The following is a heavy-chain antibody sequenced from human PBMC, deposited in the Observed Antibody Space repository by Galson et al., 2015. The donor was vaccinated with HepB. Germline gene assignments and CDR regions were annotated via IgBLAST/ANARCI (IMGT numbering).Heavy chain of an antibody. CDR3: YDGHYSGR. V-gene: IGHV3-7*01. J-gene: IGHJ4*02. Sequence: SLRLSCAASGFTFHNYWMNWVRHTPGKGLEWVASMKQDGGEKHYLDAVRGRFTIPGDAATNSLLLQMNSLRAEDTAVYHCYDGHYSGRWGRGTQVTVSS. D-gene: IGHD4-17*01. CDR2: MKQDGGEK. CDR1: GFTFHNYW.